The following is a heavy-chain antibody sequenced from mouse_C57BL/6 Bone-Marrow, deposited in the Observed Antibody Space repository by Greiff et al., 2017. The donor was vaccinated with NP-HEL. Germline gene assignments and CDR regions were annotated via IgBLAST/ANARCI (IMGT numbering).Heavy chain of an antibody. CDR3: ARGGYYYGSRWAMDY. V-gene: IGHV1-61*01. CDR1: GYTFTSYW. D-gene: IGHD1-1*01. Sequence: VQLQQPGAELVRPGSSVKLSCKASGYTFTSYWMDWVKQRPGQGLEWIGNIYPSDSETHYNQKFKDKATLTVDKSSSTAYMQLSSLTSEDSAVYYCARGGYYYGSRWAMDYWGQGTSVTVSS. CDR2: IYPSDSET. J-gene: IGHJ4*01.